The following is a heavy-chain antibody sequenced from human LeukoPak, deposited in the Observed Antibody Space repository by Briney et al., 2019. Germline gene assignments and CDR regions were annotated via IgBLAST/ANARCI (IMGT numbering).Heavy chain of an antibody. V-gene: IGHV3-23*01. D-gene: IGHD3-22*01. CDR1: GFTFSSYA. CDR3: AKALWGDSSEGYAFDI. J-gene: IGHJ3*02. CDR2: ISGSGGST. Sequence: GGSLRLSCAASGFTFSSYAMSWVRQAPGKGLEWVSAISGSGGSTYYADSVKGRFTISRDNSKNTLYPQMNSLRAEDTAVYYCAKALWGDSSEGYAFDIWGQGTVVTVSS.